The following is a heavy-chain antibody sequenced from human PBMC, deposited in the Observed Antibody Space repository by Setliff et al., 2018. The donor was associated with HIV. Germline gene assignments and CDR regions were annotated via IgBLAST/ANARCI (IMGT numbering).Heavy chain of an antibody. V-gene: IGHV3-7*03. CDR3: ARVQYDSSGYYLGSSNYYYYHMDV. D-gene: IGHD3-22*01. Sequence: GGSLRLSCAASGFTFNNDAMSWVRQAPGKGLEWVANIKEDGSEKYYVDSVKGRFTISRDNAQNSLYLQMSSLKVEDTAVYYCARVQYDSSGYYLGSSNYYYYHMDVWGKGTTVTVSS. J-gene: IGHJ6*03. CDR1: GFTFNNDA. CDR2: IKEDGSEK.